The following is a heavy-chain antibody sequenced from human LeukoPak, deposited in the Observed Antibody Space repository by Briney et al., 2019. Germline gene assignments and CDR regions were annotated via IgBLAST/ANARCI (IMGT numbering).Heavy chain of an antibody. CDR2: INPNSGVT. Sequence: ASVKVSCKASGYSFTDYYLHWVRQAPGQGLEWMGWINPNSGVTNYAQKFQDRVTMTRDTSISTAYMELSSPRSDDTSVYYCARAPYQSYGFFDYWGQGTLVTVSS. V-gene: IGHV1-2*02. J-gene: IGHJ4*02. CDR3: ARAPYQSYGFFDY. CDR1: GYSFTDYY. D-gene: IGHD5-18*01.